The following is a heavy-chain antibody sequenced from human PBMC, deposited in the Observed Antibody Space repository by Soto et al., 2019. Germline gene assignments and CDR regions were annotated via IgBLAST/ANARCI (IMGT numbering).Heavy chain of an antibody. Sequence: PPGKGLEWIGTIYYSGSTHYNPSLEGRVAISADTPNNQLSLRLSSVTAADTAVYYCGSFFFQAEDGIRDDYPVSAFLLNRSSDL. J-gene: IGHJ2*01. D-gene: IGHD4-17*01. CDR2: IYYSGST. V-gene: IGHV4-39*01. CDR3: GSFFFQAEDGIRDDYPVSAFLLNRSSDL.